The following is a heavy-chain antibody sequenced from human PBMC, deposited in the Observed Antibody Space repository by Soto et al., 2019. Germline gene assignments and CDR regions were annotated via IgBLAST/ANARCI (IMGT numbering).Heavy chain of an antibody. CDR2: IWYDGSNK. CDR1: GFTFSSYG. J-gene: IGHJ4*02. Sequence: GGSLRLSCAASGFTFSSYGMHWVRQAPGKGLEWEAVIWYDGSNKYYADPVKGRFTISRDNSKNTLYLQMNSLRAEDTAVYYCASIVGALEYYFDYWGQGTLVTVSS. CDR3: ASIVGALEYYFDY. V-gene: IGHV3-33*01. D-gene: IGHD1-26*01.